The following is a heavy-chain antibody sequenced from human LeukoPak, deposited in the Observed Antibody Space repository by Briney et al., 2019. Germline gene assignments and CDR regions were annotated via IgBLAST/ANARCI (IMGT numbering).Heavy chain of an antibody. D-gene: IGHD4-17*01. Sequence: PGGSLRLSCAASGFTFDDYAMHWVRQAPGKGLEWVSGISWNSGSIGYADSVKGRFTISRDNAKNSLYLQMNSLRAEDTALYYCAKDRSPTVTEGWFDPWGQGTLVTVSS. CDR1: GFTFDDYA. J-gene: IGHJ5*02. CDR3: AKDRSPTVTEGWFDP. V-gene: IGHV3-9*01. CDR2: ISWNSGSI.